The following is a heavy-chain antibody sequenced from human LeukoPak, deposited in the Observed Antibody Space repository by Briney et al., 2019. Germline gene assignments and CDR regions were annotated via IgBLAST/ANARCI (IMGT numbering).Heavy chain of an antibody. CDR1: GGSFSGYY. V-gene: IGHV4-59*01. CDR2: IYYSGST. Sequence: SETLSLTCAVYGGSFSGYYWSWIRQPPGKGLEWVGYIYYSGSTNYNPSLKSRVTMSVDTSKNQFSLKLTSVTAADTAVYYCARDRPAYSNGRAYGMDVWGQGTTVTVSS. D-gene: IGHD6-19*01. J-gene: IGHJ6*02. CDR3: ARDRPAYSNGRAYGMDV.